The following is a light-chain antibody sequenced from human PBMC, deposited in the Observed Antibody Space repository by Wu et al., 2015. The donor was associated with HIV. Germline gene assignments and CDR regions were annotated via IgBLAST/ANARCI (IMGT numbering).Light chain of an antibody. CDR3: RQSYSGRT. Sequence: DIQMTQSPSTLSASVGDRVIITCRASQPINTYVTWYQQKPGKAPNLLIFDATRLQSGVPSRFSGSGSGTDFSLTINSLQLEDFATYYCRQSYSGRTFGQGTKV. CDR1: QPINTY. V-gene: IGKV1-39*01. CDR2: DAT. J-gene: IGKJ1*01.